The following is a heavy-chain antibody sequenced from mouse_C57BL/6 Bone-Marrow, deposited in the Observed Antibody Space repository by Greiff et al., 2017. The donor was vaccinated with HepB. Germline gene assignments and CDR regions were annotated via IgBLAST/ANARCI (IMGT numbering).Heavy chain of an antibody. CDR2: IYPGSGST. V-gene: IGHV1-55*01. J-gene: IGHJ3*01. Sequence: QVQLKESVAELVKPGASVKMSCKASGYTFTSYWITWVKQRPGQGLEWIGDIYPGSGSTNYNEKFKSKATLTVDTSSSTAYMQLSSLTSEDSAVYYCARGLYGNYVGWFAYWGQGTLVTVSA. CDR1: GYTFTSYW. CDR3: ARGLYGNYVGWFAY. D-gene: IGHD2-1*01.